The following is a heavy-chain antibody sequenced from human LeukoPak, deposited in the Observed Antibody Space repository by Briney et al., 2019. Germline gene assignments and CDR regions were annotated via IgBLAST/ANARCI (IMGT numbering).Heavy chain of an antibody. V-gene: IGHV1-69*04. J-gene: IGHJ5*02. CDR3: ARVGGMITFGGVIVQSNWFDP. D-gene: IGHD3-16*02. CDR1: GYTFTGYY. Sequence: ASVKVSCKASGYTFTGYYMHWVRQAPGQGLEWMGRIIPILGIANYAQKFQGRVTITADKSTSTAYMELSSLRSEDTAVYYCARVGGMITFGGVIVQSNWFDPWGQGTLVTVSS. CDR2: IIPILGIA.